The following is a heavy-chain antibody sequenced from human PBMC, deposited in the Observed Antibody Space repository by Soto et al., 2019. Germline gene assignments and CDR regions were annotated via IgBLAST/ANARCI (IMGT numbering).Heavy chain of an antibody. CDR1: GFTFSSYA. D-gene: IGHD4-17*01. J-gene: IGHJ4*02. CDR3: ARAYGDYVSDFDY. V-gene: IGHV3-23*01. CDR2: IGGRGGNT. Sequence: GGSLRLSCAASGFTFSSYAMSWVRQTPGKGLEWVSAIGGRGGNTYYADSVKGRFTISRDNSRNTLYLQMNTLRVEDTAVYYCARAYGDYVSDFDYWGQGTLVTVSS.